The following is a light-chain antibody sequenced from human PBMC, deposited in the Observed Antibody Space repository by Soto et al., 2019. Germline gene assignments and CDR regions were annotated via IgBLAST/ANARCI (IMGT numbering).Light chain of an antibody. CDR1: QSVSNN. V-gene: IGKV3-15*01. J-gene: IGKJ1*01. CDR2: AAS. Sequence: EKVITQSPATLSVSPGERATLSCRARQSVSNNLPWYQQKPGQSPRPLIYAASTRATGIPARFSGSGSGTEFTLTISRLQSEDFAVYYCQQYNNSHQTFGQGTKVEIK. CDR3: QQYNNSHQT.